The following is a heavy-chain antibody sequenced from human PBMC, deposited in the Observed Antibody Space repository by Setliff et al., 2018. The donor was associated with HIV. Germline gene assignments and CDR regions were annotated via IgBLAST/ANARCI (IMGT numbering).Heavy chain of an antibody. V-gene: IGHV1-2*02. CDR2: ISPNNGDT. D-gene: IGHD2-8*01. Sequence: ASVKVSCKASGYTFTDYFMHWVRQAPGQGLEWMGWISPNNGDTTIPQRFRGRVTMTRDTSINTAYLELSGLRSDDTAVYFCARHLSNSFESWGQGTLVTVSS. CDR3: ARHLSNSFES. CDR1: GYTFTDYF. J-gene: IGHJ4*02.